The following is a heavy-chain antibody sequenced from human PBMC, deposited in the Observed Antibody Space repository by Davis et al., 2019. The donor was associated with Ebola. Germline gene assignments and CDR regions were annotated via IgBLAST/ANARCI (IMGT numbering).Heavy chain of an antibody. Sequence: PSETLSLTCTVSGGSISSYYWSWIRQPPGKGLEWIGYIYYSGSTNYNPSLKSRVTISLDKSKNQFSLRLSSVTAADTAVYYCAREVRTSCYRCFDYWGQGTLVTVSS. CDR2: IYYSGST. J-gene: IGHJ4*02. V-gene: IGHV4-59*12. D-gene: IGHD2-2*02. CDR3: AREVRTSCYRCFDY. CDR1: GGSISSYY.